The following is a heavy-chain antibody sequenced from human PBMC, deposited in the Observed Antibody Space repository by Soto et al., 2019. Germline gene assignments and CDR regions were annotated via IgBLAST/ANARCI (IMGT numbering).Heavy chain of an antibody. CDR3: ARDRGYSYGLTY. D-gene: IGHD5-18*01. CDR1: GGTFSSYA. J-gene: IGHJ4*02. Sequence: SVQVSCKASGGTFSSYAISWVRQAPGQGLEWMGGIIPIFGTANYAQKFQGRVTITADESTSTAYMELSSLRSEDTAVYYCARDRGYSYGLTYWGQGTLVTVSS. V-gene: IGHV1-69*13. CDR2: IIPIFGTA.